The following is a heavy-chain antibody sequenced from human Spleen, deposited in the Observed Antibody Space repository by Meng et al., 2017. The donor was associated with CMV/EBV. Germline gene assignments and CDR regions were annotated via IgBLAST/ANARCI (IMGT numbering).Heavy chain of an antibody. CDR2: ISYDGSNK. D-gene: IGHD3-3*01. CDR3: ARDYSPIRFLEWSICGY. CDR1: GFTFSSYA. Sequence: QVQLVESGGGVVQPGRSLRLSCAASGFTFSSYAMHWVRQAPGKGLEWVAVISYDGSNKYYADSVKGRFTISRDNSKNTLYLQMNSLRAEDTAVYYCARDYSPIRFLEWSICGYWGQGTLVTVSS. J-gene: IGHJ4*02. V-gene: IGHV3-30-3*01.